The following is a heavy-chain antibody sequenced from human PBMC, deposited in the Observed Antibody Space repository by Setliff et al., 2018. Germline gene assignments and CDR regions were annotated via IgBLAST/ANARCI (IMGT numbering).Heavy chain of an antibody. J-gene: IGHJ6*03. CDR2: IIPTLRGPG. V-gene: IGHV1-69*13. D-gene: IGHD6-6*01. CDR3: ARLPARRRYYYYMDV. Sequence: GASVKVSCKTSGGTFTNYGFSWVRQAPGQGLEWMGGIIPTLRGPGNYAQKFQGRVTITADESTSTVFMELSSLTSEDTAVYYCARLPARRRYYYYMDVWGGGTTVTV. CDR1: GGTFTNYG.